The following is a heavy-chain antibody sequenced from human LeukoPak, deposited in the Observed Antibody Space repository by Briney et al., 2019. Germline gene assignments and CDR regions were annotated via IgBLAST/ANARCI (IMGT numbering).Heavy chain of an antibody. CDR2: IYNDGKT. CDR1: GFTVTTDY. J-gene: IGHJ4*02. CDR3: ARVWELSFDY. Sequence: PGGSPRLSCAASGFTVTTDYMSWVRQAPGEGLEWVSVIYNDGKTYYDDSVKSRFTISRDNSKNTLHFQMNSMRGEDTAVYYCARVWELSFDYWGQGTLVTVSS. V-gene: IGHV3-53*01. D-gene: IGHD1-26*01.